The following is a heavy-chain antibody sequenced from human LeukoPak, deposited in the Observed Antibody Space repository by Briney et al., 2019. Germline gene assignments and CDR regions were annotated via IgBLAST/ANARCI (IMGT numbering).Heavy chain of an antibody. CDR3: AKAPIAAAGYFQH. V-gene: IGHV3-30*18. J-gene: IGHJ1*01. CDR1: GFTFSSYG. CDR2: ISYDGSNK. Sequence: GESLRLSCAASGFTFSSYGMHWVRQAPGKGLEWVAVISYDGSNKYYADSVKGRFTISRDNSKNTLYLQMNSLRAEDTAVYYCAKAPIAAAGYFQHWGQGTLVTVSS. D-gene: IGHD6-13*01.